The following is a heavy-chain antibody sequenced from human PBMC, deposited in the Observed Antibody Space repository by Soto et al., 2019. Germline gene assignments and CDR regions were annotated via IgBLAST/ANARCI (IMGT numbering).Heavy chain of an antibody. V-gene: IGHV4-59*08. CDR3: ARSTGYSGYYWFAP. J-gene: IGHJ5*02. CDR2: IYYSGST. Sequence: SETLSLTCTVSGGSISSYYWSWIRQPPGKGLEWIGYIYYSGSTNYNPSLKSRVTISVDTSKNQFSLKLSSVTAADTAVYYCARSTGYSGYYWFAPWAQRTLVTVSS. CDR1: GGSISSYY. D-gene: IGHD6-25*01.